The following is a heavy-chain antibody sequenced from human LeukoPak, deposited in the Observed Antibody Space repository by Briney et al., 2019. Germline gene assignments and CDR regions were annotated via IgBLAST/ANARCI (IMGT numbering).Heavy chain of an antibody. V-gene: IGHV4-34*01. Sequence: GSLRLSCAASGFTFSSYSMNWVRQPPGKGLEWIGEINHSGSTNYNPSLKSRVTISVDTSKNQFSLKLSSVTAADTAVYYCARYPRTWLQSGTAFDIWGQGTMVTVSS. J-gene: IGHJ3*02. CDR2: INHSGST. D-gene: IGHD5-12*01. CDR1: GFTFSSYS. CDR3: ARYPRTWLQSGTAFDI.